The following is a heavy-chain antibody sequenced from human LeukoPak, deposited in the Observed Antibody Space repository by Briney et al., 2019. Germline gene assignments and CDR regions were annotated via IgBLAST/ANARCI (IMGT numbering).Heavy chain of an antibody. CDR1: AFSFDEYA. CDR2: IAWNSATM. J-gene: IGHJ3*02. V-gene: IGHV3-9*01. CDR3: AKDISDYGDFNAFDM. D-gene: IGHD4-17*01. Sequence: PGGSLGLSCAASAFSFDEYAMHWVRQGPGKGLEWVSSIAWNSATMVYADSVKGRFTISRDNARNSLYLQMNSLRAEDTALYYCAKDISDYGDFNAFDMWGQGTMVTVSS.